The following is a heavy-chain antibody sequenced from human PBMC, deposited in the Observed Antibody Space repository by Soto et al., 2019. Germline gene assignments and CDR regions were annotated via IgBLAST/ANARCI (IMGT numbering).Heavy chain of an antibody. D-gene: IGHD3-3*01. CDR3: ARDDTEYCDFWSGYYLPHNWFDP. J-gene: IGHJ5*02. Sequence: GGSLRLSCAASGFTFSSYAMHWVRQAPGKGLEWVAVISYDGSNKYYADSVKGRFTISRDNSKNTLYLQMNSLRAEDTAVYYCARDDTEYCDFWSGYYLPHNWFDPWGQGTLVTVSS. V-gene: IGHV3-30-3*01. CDR1: GFTFSSYA. CDR2: ISYDGSNK.